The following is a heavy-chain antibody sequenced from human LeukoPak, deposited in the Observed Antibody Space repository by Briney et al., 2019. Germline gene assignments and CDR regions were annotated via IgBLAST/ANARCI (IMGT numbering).Heavy chain of an antibody. J-gene: IGHJ4*02. CDR2: ISGSNGNT. CDR1: GFTFSSYA. CDR3: AKDRSGSYYGFDY. Sequence: GGSLRLSCAASGFTFSSYAMHWVRQAPGKGLEWVSGISGSNGNTYYADSVKGRFTISRDNSKNTLYLQMNSLRVEDTAVYYCAKDRSGSYYGFDYWGQGTLVTVSS. D-gene: IGHD1-26*01. V-gene: IGHV3-23*01.